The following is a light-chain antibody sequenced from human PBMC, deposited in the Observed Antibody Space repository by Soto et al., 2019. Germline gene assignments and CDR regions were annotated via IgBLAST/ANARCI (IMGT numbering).Light chain of an antibody. J-gene: IGLJ1*01. CDR1: SANIGNNY. Sequence: QSALAQPPSASGTPGQRVTISCSGRSANIGNNYVCWYQQLPGTAPKLLIYSNNQRPSGVPDRFSGSKSGTSASLAISGLRSEDEADYYCVSWDDSLSGLVFGTGTKVTV. CDR3: VSWDDSLSGLV. CDR2: SNN. V-gene: IGLV1-47*02.